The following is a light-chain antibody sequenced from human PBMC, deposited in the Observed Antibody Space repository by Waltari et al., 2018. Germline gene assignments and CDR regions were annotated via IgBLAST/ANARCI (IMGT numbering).Light chain of an antibody. CDR3: QSYDSSLRVYV. Sequence: QSVLTQPPSVSGAPGQRVTISCTGSSSNIRAGYDVHWYQQLPGTAPKLLIYGNSNRPSGVPDRFSGSKSGTSASLAITGLQAEDEADYYCQSYDSSLRVYVFGTGTKVTVL. J-gene: IGLJ1*01. V-gene: IGLV1-40*01. CDR1: SSNIRAGYD. CDR2: GNS.